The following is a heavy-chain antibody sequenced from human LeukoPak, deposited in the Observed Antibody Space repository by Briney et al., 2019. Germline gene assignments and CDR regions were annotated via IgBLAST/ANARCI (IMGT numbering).Heavy chain of an antibody. CDR2: IYHSGST. CDR3: ARVAGSGWYSGNDY. J-gene: IGHJ4*02. D-gene: IGHD6-19*01. Sequence: SETLSLTCTVSGYSISSGYYWGWIRQPPGKGLEWIGSIYHSGSTYYNPPLKSRVTISVDTSKNQFSLKLSSVTAADTAVYYCARVAGSGWYSGNDYWGQGTLVTVSS. V-gene: IGHV4-38-2*02. CDR1: GYSISSGYY.